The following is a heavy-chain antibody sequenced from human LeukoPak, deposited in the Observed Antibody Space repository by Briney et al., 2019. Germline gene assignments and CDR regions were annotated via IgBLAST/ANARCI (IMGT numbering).Heavy chain of an antibody. CDR1: GFTFSSYA. Sequence: GGSLRLSCAASGFTFSSYAMHWVRQAPGKGLEWVAVISYDGSNKYYADSVKGRFTISRDNSKNTLYLQMNSLRAEDTAVYYCAREGDIVVVVAATRSYFDYWGQGTLVTVSS. V-gene: IGHV3-30-3*01. CDR2: ISYDGSNK. J-gene: IGHJ4*02. CDR3: AREGDIVVVVAATRSYFDY. D-gene: IGHD2-15*01.